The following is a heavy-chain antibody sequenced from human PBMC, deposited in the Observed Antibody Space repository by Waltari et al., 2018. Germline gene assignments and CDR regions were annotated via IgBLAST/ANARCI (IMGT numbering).Heavy chain of an antibody. CDR1: GGSFSGYY. D-gene: IGHD5-12*01. CDR2: INHSGST. Sequence: QVQLQQWGAGLLKPSETLSLTCAVYGGSFSGYYWSWIRQPPGKGLEWIGEINHSGSTNSNPSLKSRVTISVDTSKNQFSLKLSSVTAADTAVYYCARDGGGEEMATITGWFDPWGQGTLVTVSS. J-gene: IGHJ5*02. CDR3: ARDGGGEEMATITGWFDP. V-gene: IGHV4-34*01.